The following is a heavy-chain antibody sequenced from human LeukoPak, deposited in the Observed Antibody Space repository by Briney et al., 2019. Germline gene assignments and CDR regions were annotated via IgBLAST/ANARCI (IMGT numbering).Heavy chain of an antibody. J-gene: IGHJ1*01. V-gene: IGHV3-21*01. CDR1: GFTFSSYS. D-gene: IGHD4-17*01. CDR3: ARGDDYGDYPGYQH. CDR2: ISSSSSYI. Sequence: MAGGSLRLSCAASGFTFSSYSVNWVPQAPGKGLEGVSSISSSSSYIYYADSVKGRFTLSRDNAKNSLYLQMNSLRAEDTAVYYCARGDDYGDYPGYQHWGQGTLVTVSS.